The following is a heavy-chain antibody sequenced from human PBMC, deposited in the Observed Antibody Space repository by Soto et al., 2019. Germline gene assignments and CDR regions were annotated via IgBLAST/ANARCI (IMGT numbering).Heavy chain of an antibody. D-gene: IGHD4-17*01. Sequence: QVQLQESGPGLVKPSETLSLTCTVSGGSISSYYWSWIRQPPGKGLEWIGYIYYSGSTNYNPSLKRRFPISVDPSKNQFSLKLRSVTAADTAVYYCARRYGSAFDIWGQGTMVTVSS. CDR2: IYYSGST. CDR1: GGSISSYY. CDR3: ARRYGSAFDI. J-gene: IGHJ3*02. V-gene: IGHV4-59*01.